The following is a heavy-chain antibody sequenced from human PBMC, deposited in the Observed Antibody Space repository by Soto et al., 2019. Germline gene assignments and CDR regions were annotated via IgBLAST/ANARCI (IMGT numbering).Heavy chain of an antibody. Sequence: GGSLRLSCAASGFTFSGSAMHWVRQASGKGLEWVGRIRSKANNYATAYAASVKGRFTISRDDSKNTAYLQMNSLKTEDTAVYYCTRPRDPFIYDFPEYGMDVWGQGTTVTVSS. J-gene: IGHJ6*02. CDR2: IRSKANNYAT. CDR3: TRPRDPFIYDFPEYGMDV. V-gene: IGHV3-73*01. CDR1: GFTFSGSA. D-gene: IGHD3-3*01.